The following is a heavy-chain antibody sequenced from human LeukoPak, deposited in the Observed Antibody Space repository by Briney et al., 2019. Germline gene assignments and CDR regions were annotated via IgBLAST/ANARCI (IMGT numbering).Heavy chain of an antibody. Sequence: GRSLRLSCAASGFTFSSYSMNWVRQAPGQGLEWVSSISSSSSYIYYADSVKGRFTISRDNAKNSLYLQMNSLRAEDTAVYYCARETAAAARDYWGQGTLVTVSS. D-gene: IGHD6-13*01. CDR3: ARETAAAARDY. J-gene: IGHJ4*02. CDR1: GFTFSSYS. V-gene: IGHV3-21*01. CDR2: ISSSSSYI.